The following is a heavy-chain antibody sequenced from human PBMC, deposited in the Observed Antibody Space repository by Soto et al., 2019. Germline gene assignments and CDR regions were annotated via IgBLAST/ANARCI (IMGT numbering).Heavy chain of an antibody. CDR3: ARVTFLQMGMAGASDI. CDR2: INPSGGST. Sequence: GASVKVSCKASGYTFTSYYMHWVRQAPGQGLEWMGIINPSGGSTSYAQKFQGRVTMTRDTSTSTVYMELSILRSEDTAVYYCARVTFLQMGMAGASDIWGQGTMVTVSS. J-gene: IGHJ3*02. V-gene: IGHV1-46*03. D-gene: IGHD3-16*01. CDR1: GYTFTSYY.